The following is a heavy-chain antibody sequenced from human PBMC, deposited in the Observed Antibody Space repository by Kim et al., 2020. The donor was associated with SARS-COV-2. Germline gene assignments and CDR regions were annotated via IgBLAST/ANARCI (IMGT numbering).Heavy chain of an antibody. V-gene: IGHV3-7*01. D-gene: IGHD2-8*01. CDR3: ARDVGNGLFDY. Sequence: GGSLRLSCAASGFSFSDHWLSWVRQAPGKGLEWVANIRYDGGVTNYVDSVEGRFTISRVNTDNSLYLQMNSLRGDDTAVYYCARDVGNGLFDYWGQGTLVTVSS. CDR2: IRYDGGVT. CDR1: GFSFSDHW. J-gene: IGHJ4*02.